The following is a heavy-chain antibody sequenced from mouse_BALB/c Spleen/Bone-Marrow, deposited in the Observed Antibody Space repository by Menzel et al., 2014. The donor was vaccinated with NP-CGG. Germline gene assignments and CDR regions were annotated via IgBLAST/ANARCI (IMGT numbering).Heavy chain of an antibody. D-gene: IGHD1-2*01. V-gene: IGHV4-1*02. J-gene: IGHJ3*01. Sequence: EVQVVESGGGLVQPGGSLKLSCAASGFDFSRYWMTWVRQAPGKGLEWIGEINPASSTINYTPSLKDKFIISRDNAKNTLCLQMSKVRSEDTALYYCAKNYYYGYVAYWGQGTLVTVSA. CDR1: GFDFSRYW. CDR3: AKNYYYGYVAY. CDR2: INPASSTI.